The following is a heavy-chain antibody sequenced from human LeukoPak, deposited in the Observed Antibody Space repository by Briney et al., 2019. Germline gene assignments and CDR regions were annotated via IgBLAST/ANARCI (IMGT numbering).Heavy chain of an antibody. D-gene: IGHD6-19*01. Sequence: GGSLRLSCAASGFTFSSYAMSWVRQAPGKGLEWVSAISGSGGSTYYADSVKGRFTISRDNSKNTLYLQMNSLRAEDTAVYYCARDASHSSGWYYSPGVNWFDPWGQGTLVTVSS. J-gene: IGHJ5*02. CDR1: GFTFSSYA. V-gene: IGHV3-23*01. CDR2: ISGSGGST. CDR3: ARDASHSSGWYYSPGVNWFDP.